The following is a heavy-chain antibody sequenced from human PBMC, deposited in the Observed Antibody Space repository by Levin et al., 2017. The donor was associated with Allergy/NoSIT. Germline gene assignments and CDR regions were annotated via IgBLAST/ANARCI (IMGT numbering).Heavy chain of an antibody. J-gene: IGHJ4*02. Sequence: KISCKASGFTFTNSAMQWVRQARGQRLEWIGWIAVGSGDTKSAQRFQERVTITRDLSTSTVYMELSSLRSDDTAVYYCATVLCGGGACYSGFGYNFELWGQGTLVTVSS. V-gene: IGHV1-58*02. CDR2: IAVGSGDT. CDR3: ATVLCGGGACYSGFGYNFEL. D-gene: IGHD2-15*01. CDR1: GFTFTNSA.